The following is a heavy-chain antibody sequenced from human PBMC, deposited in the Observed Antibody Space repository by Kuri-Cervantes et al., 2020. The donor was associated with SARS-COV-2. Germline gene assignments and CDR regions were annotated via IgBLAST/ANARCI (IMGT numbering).Heavy chain of an antibody. V-gene: IGHV4-39*01. Sequence: SETLSLTCTVSGDSISSSTYYWGWIRQSPEKGLEWIGSTYESGDTYYSSSLKSRLSLSVDTSKNQFSLTLTSVTAADTAIYYCARHYAFDNFHKWGQGTQVTVSS. J-gene: IGHJ4*02. D-gene: IGHD1-1*01. CDR2: TYESGDT. CDR1: GDSISSSTYY. CDR3: ARHYAFDNFHK.